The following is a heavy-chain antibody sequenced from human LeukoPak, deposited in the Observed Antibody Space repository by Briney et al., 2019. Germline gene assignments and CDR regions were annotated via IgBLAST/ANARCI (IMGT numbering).Heavy chain of an antibody. CDR3: AKDLALYTGPYTGSYYSPIDY. D-gene: IGHD1-26*01. Sequence: GESLKISCAASGFIFSNYAMSWVRQAPGKGLEWVSSISGSGDNTYYADSVRGRFTISRDNSKNTLYLQIYNLRAEDAAIYYCAKDLALYTGPYTGSYYSPIDYWGQGTLVTVSS. J-gene: IGHJ4*02. V-gene: IGHV3-23*01. CDR1: GFIFSNYA. CDR2: ISGSGDNT.